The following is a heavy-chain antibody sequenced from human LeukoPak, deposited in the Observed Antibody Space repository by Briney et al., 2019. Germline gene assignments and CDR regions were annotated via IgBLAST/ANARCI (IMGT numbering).Heavy chain of an antibody. V-gene: IGHV1-2*06. CDR2: INPNSGGT. CDR1: GYTFTTYA. J-gene: IGHJ3*02. D-gene: IGHD6-19*01. Sequence: ASVKVSCKSSGYTFTTYAMHWVRQAPGQGLEWMGRINPNSGGTNYAQKFQGRVTMTRDTSISTAYMELSRLRSDDTAVYYCARDLKSGWYSASDAFDIWGQGTMVTVSS. CDR3: ARDLKSGWYSASDAFDI.